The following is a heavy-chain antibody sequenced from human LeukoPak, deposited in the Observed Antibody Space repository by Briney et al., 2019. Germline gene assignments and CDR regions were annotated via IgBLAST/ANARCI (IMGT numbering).Heavy chain of an antibody. CDR2: IYNSGNT. CDR3: ASGGYCGTTSCYPKWFDP. J-gene: IGHJ5*02. D-gene: IGHD2-2*01. V-gene: IGHV4-34*11. CDR1: GGSFSGYY. Sequence: SSETLSLTCAVYGGSFSGYYWSWIRQPPGKGLEWIGYIYNSGNTNYNPSLKSRVTISLDTSKNQFSLKLTSVTAADTAIYYCASGGYCGTTSCYPKWFDPWGQGTLVTVSS.